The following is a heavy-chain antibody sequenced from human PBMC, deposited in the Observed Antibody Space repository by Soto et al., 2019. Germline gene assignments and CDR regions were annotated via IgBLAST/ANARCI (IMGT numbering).Heavy chain of an antibody. V-gene: IGHV4-31*03. D-gene: IGHD1-26*01. Sequence: PSETLSLTCSVSGDSISTEGYYWSWIRQHPGKGLEWIGYIYYSGLTSYNPSLKSRVTISRATSKNQFYLKLSPVTAADTAVYYCARSRSYYVEDFQKWGQGTLVTVSS. CDR3: ARSRSYYVEDFQK. CDR2: IYYSGLT. CDR1: GDSISTEGYY. J-gene: IGHJ1*01.